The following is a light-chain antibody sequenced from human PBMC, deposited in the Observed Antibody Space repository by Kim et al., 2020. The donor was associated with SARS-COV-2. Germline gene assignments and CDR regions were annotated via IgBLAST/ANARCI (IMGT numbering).Light chain of an antibody. J-gene: IGKJ1*01. CDR2: AAS. V-gene: IGKV1-27*01. Sequence: ASVGDRVTITSRASQGISNYLAWYQQKPGKVPKLLIYAASALRSGVPSRFSGSGSGTDFTLTITSLQPEDVAVYYCQQCKGAPWTFGHGTKVDIK. CDR3: QQCKGAPWT. CDR1: QGISNY.